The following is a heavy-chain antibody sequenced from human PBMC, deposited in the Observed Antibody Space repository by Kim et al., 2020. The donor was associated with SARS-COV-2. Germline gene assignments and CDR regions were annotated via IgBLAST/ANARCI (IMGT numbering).Heavy chain of an antibody. D-gene: IGHD3-22*01. CDR3: ARLQGVEAPGFGSSGYKSDY. CDR2: INPNSGGT. J-gene: IGHJ4*02. CDR1: GYTFTGYY. Sequence: ASVKVSCKASGYTFTGYYMHWVRQAPGQGLEWMGRINPNSGGTNYAQKFQGRVTMTRDTSISTAYMELSRLRSDDTAVYYCARLQGVEAPGFGSSGYKSDYWGQGTLVTVSS. V-gene: IGHV1-2*06.